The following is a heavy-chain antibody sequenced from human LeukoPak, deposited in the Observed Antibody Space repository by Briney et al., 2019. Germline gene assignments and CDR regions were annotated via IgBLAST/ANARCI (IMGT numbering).Heavy chain of an antibody. V-gene: IGHV3-66*01. J-gene: IGHJ4*02. Sequence: GGSLRLSCAASGFTFTMFSMSWVRQAPGKGLEWVSVIYSGGSTYYADSVKGRFTISRDNSKNTLYLQMNSLRAEDTAVYYCSYQTVRSGGTLDYWGQGTLVTVSS. CDR2: IYSGGST. CDR3: SYQTVRSGGTLDY. CDR1: GFTFTMFS. D-gene: IGHD2-15*01.